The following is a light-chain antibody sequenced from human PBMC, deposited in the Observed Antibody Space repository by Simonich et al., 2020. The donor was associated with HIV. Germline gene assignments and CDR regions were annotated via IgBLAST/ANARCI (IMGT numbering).Light chain of an antibody. CDR3: MQGTHWPRT. V-gene: IGKV1-5*03. Sequence: DIQMTQSPSTLSASVGDRVTITCRASQSISRWLAWYQQKPGKAPKLLIYKASSLESGVPSRFSGSGSGTDFTLKISRVEAEDVGVYYCMQGTHWPRTFGQGTKVEV. J-gene: IGKJ1*01. CDR1: QSISRW. CDR2: KAS.